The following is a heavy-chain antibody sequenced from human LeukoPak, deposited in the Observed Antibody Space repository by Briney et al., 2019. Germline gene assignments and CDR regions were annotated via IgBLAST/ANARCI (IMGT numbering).Heavy chain of an antibody. CDR3: ARDRDPGYYDTNGYRRVNAFDF. CDR1: GFTFGSYS. CDR2: ITTSGSTK. J-gene: IGHJ3*01. Sequence: PGGSLRLSCAASGFTFGSYSMNWVRQAPGKGLEWFSYITTSGSTKYYADSVKGRFTISRDNAKNSLYLQMNSLRAEDTAVYYCARDRDPGYYDTNGYRRVNAFDFWGQGTMVTVSS. D-gene: IGHD3-22*01. V-gene: IGHV3-48*04.